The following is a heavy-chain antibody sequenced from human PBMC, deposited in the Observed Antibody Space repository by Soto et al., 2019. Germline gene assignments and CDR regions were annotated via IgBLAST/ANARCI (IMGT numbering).Heavy chain of an antibody. CDR1: GFTFSSYA. CDR2: ISGSGGST. Sequence: EVLLLESGGGLVQPGGSLRLSCAASGFTFSSYAMSWVRQAPGKGLEWVSGISGSGGSTYYADSVKGRFTVSRDNSKNTLDLPMNRLRAEDTAVYYCAKFSFLGSSLDYMDVWGKGTTVTVS. CDR3: AKFSFLGSSLDYMDV. V-gene: IGHV3-23*01. D-gene: IGHD6-13*01. J-gene: IGHJ6*03.